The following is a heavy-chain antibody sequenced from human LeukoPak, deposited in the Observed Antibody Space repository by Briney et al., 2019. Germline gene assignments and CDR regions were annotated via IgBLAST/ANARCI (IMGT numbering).Heavy chain of an antibody. J-gene: IGHJ3*02. CDR2: IDIDGSST. CDR3: ARGFTIFGVVNDGFDI. D-gene: IGHD3-3*01. V-gene: IGHV3-74*01. Sequence: GGSLRLSCAASGFTFSSYWMNWVRQAPGKGLVWVSRIDIDGSSTTYADSVKDRFTISRDNAKNTVYLQMNSLRAEDTAVYYCARGFTIFGVVNDGFDIWDQGTKVTVSS. CDR1: GFTFSSYW.